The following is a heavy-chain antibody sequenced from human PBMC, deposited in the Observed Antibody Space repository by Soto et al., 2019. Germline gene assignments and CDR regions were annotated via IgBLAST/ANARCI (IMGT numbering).Heavy chain of an antibody. CDR1: GGSFSGYY. D-gene: IGHD3-10*01. CDR3: ARGRVVWGDILVQGAFDI. Sequence: SETLSLTCAVYGGSFSGYYLSWIRQPPGQGLEWIGEINHSGITSYNPSLKSRVTISVDTSKNQFSLKLSSGTAADTAVYYCARGRVVWGDILVQGAFDIWGQGTVVTVSS. J-gene: IGHJ3*02. CDR2: INHSGIT. V-gene: IGHV4-34*01.